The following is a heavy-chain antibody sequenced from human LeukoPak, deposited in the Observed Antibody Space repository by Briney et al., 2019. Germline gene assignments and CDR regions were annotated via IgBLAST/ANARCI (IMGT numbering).Heavy chain of an antibody. V-gene: IGHV4-38-2*02. CDR1: GYSISSGYY. D-gene: IGHD1-26*01. J-gene: IGHJ4*02. CDR2: IYYSGST. CDR3: ARDDRGGATPLDY. Sequence: TASETLSLTCTVSGYSISSGYYWGWIRQPPGKGLEWIGSIYYSGSTYYNPSLKSRVTISVDTSKNQFSLKLSSVTAADTAVYYCARDDRGGATPLDYWGQGTLVTVSS.